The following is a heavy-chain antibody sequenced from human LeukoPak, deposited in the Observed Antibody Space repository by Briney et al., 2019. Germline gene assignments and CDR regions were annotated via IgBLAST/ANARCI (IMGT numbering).Heavy chain of an antibody. Sequence: GGSLRLSCAASGFTFSSYAMHWVRQAPGKGLEWVAVISYDGSNKYYADSVKGRFTISRDNSKNTLYLRMNSLRAEDTAVYYCARERSYVWGSYRYTGIPHYFDYWGQGTLVTVSS. CDR1: GFTFSSYA. D-gene: IGHD3-16*02. CDR3: ARERSYVWGSYRYTGIPHYFDY. V-gene: IGHV3-30-3*01. J-gene: IGHJ4*02. CDR2: ISYDGSNK.